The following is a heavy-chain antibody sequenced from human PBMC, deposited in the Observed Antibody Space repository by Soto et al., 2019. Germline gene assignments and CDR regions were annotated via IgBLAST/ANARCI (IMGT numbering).Heavy chain of an antibody. J-gene: IGHJ6*02. Sequence: PSDTLSLTCTVSGFSIRGYYWSWIRQPTGKGLEWIGYMYNTGSTVYNPSFKSRVTISVDTSKNQFSLKLNSVTAADTAVYYCVRDLWGYCGTDCYPLDVWGQGTTITVS. CDR2: MYNTGST. CDR1: GFSIRGYY. CDR3: VRDLWGYCGTDCYPLDV. D-gene: IGHD2-21*02. V-gene: IGHV4-59*01.